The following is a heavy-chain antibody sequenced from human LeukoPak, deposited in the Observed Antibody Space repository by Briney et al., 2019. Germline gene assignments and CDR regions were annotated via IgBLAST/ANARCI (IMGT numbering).Heavy chain of an antibody. CDR1: GFTFSSYG. D-gene: IGHD3-10*01. CDR3: AKSYGSGSGPLDY. J-gene: IGHJ4*02. Sequence: GGSLRLSCAASGFTFSSYGMSWVRQAPGKGLEWVSTVSGSGGSTNHADSVKGRFTISRDISKKTLYLQMNSLRAEDTAIYYCAKSYGSGSGPLDYWGQGTLVTVSS. CDR2: VSGSGGST. V-gene: IGHV3-23*01.